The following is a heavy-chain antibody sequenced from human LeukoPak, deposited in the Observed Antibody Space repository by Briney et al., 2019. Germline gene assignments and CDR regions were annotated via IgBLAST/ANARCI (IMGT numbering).Heavy chain of an antibody. CDR2: ISYDGSNK. V-gene: IGHV3-30*18. D-gene: IGHD5-24*01. Sequence: GGSLRLSCAASGFTFSSYDMHWVRQAPGKGLEWVALISYDGSNKYYADSVKGRFTISRDNSKNTLYLQVNSLRAEDTAVYSCAKDRGYYYYGMDVWGQGTTVTVSS. J-gene: IGHJ6*02. CDR1: GFTFSSYD. CDR3: AKDRGYYYYGMDV.